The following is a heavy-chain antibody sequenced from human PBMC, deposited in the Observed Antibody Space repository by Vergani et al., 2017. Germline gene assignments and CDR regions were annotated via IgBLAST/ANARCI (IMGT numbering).Heavy chain of an antibody. Sequence: EVQLLESGGGLVQPGGSLRLSCAASGFTFINAWMSWVRQAPEKGLEWVAHISPDGSATSYVDSVKGRFTISRDNTKNSLSLQMSGLRVEDTAVYYCAREDWYSWHSWGQGTLVTVSS. CDR1: GFTFINAW. CDR2: ISPDGSAT. D-gene: IGHD1-1*01. J-gene: IGHJ5*02. CDR3: AREDWYSWHS. V-gene: IGHV3-7*01.